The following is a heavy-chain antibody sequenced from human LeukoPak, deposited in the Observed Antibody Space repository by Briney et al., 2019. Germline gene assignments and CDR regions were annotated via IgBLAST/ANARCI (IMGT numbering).Heavy chain of an antibody. D-gene: IGHD4-11*01. Sequence: GASVKVSCKASGYTFTGYYMHWVRQAPGQGLEWMGWINPNSGGTNYAQKFQGRVTMTRDTSISTAYMELSRLRSDDTAVYYCARAHPGDYSDFQFDYWGQGTLVTVSS. J-gene: IGHJ4*02. CDR1: GYTFTGYY. CDR2: INPNSGGT. V-gene: IGHV1-2*02. CDR3: ARAHPGDYSDFQFDY.